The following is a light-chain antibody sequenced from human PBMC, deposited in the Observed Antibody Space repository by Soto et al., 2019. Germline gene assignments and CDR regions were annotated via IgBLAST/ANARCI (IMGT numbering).Light chain of an antibody. J-gene: IGKJ5*01. CDR1: QSVSTSY. Sequence: EIVLTQSPGTLSLSPGERATLSCRASQSVSTSYLAWYQQKPGQSPRLLIYGASSRATGIPDRFSGSGSGTDFTLTISRLEPEDFAVYYRQQYGSSITFGQGTQLEIK. V-gene: IGKV3-20*01. CDR2: GAS. CDR3: QQYGSSIT.